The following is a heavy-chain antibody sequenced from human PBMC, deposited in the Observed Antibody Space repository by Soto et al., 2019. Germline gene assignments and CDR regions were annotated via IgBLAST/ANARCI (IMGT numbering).Heavy chain of an antibody. Sequence: QVQLQESGPRLVRPSGTLSLTCAVSGGSIYSSDWWSWVRQPPGKGLEWIGEIYYNGATNYNPSXXXXVXXXLXXXXXXXXXXXXXVTXXXXAVXXCTRVTGARNWFDPWGQGARVAVSS. CDR2: IYYNGAT. J-gene: IGHJ5*02. CDR3: TRVTGARNWFDP. V-gene: IGHV4-4*02. CDR1: GGSIYSSDW. D-gene: IGHD2-8*01.